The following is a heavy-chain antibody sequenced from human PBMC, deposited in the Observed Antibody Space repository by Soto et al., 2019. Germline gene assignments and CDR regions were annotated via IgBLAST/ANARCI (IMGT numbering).Heavy chain of an antibody. CDR2: TYYRSKWYN. CDR3: GRTAYSIGHIM. J-gene: IGHJ3*01. V-gene: IGHV6-1*01. D-gene: IGHD6-19*01. CDR1: GASVSSSSAT. Sequence: SQTLSLTCAISGASVSSSSATWNWLRQSPSRGLEWLGRTYYRSKWYNDYAVSVRSRITINPDTSKNQFSLHMNSMTPDDTAVYYCGRTAYSIGHIMWGQGTMVTV.